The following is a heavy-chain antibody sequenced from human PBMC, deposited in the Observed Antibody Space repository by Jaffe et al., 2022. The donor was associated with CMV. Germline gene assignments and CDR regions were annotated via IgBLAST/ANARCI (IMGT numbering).Heavy chain of an antibody. CDR3: TRQADIVATIRGPYIAVAASFDY. CDR2: IRSKANSYAT. J-gene: IGHJ4*02. Sequence: EVQLVESGGGLVQPGGSLKLSCAASGFTFSGSAMHWVRQASGKGLEWVGRIRSKANSYATAYAASVKGRFTISRDDSKNTAYLQMNSLKTEDTAVYYCTRQADIVATIRGPYIAVAASFDYWGQGTLVTVSS. CDR1: GFTFSGSA. V-gene: IGHV3-73*02. D-gene: IGHD5-12*01.